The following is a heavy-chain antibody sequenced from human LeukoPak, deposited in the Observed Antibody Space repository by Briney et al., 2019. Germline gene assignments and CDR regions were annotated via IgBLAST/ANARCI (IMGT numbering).Heavy chain of an antibody. CDR3: ARRGGWELFFDY. CDR1: GGSISSSNYY. V-gene: IGHV4-39*01. CDR2: IYYSGST. J-gene: IGHJ4*02. D-gene: IGHD1-26*01. Sequence: SETLSLTCTVSGGSISSSNYYWGWIRQLPGKGLEWIGSIYYSGSTYYNPSLKSRVTISVDTSKNQFSLKLSSVTAADTAVYYCARRGGWELFFDYWGQGTLVTVSS.